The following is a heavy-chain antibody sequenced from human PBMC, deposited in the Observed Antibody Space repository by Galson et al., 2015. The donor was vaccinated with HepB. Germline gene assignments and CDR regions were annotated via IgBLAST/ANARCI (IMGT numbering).Heavy chain of an antibody. Sequence: SLRLSCAASGFTFSSYWMHWVRQAPGKGLVWVSRINSDGSSTSYADSVKGRFTISRDNAKNTLYLQMNSLRAEDTAVYYCARVGGSWYRGDYYYYGMDVWGQGTRSPSP. J-gene: IGHJ6*02. D-gene: IGHD6-13*01. CDR1: GFTFSSYW. V-gene: IGHV3-74*01. CDR3: ARVGGSWYRGDYYYYGMDV. CDR2: INSDGSST.